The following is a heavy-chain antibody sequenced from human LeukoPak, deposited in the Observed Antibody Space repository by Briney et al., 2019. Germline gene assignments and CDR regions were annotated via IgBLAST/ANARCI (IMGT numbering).Heavy chain of an antibody. CDR1: GGSFSGYY. CDR2: INHSGST. D-gene: IGHD3-3*01. CDR3: ARGLEAIFGVGI. J-gene: IGHJ4*02. Sequence: SETLSLTCAVYGGSFSGYYWSWIRQPPGKGLEWIGEINHSGSTNYNPSLKSRVTISVDTSKNQFSLKLSSVTAADTAVYYCARGLEAIFGVGIWGQGTLVAVSS. V-gene: IGHV4-34*01.